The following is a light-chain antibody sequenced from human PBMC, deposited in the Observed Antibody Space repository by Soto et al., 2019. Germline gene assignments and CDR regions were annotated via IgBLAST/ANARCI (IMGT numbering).Light chain of an antibody. CDR1: SSDVGGYNY. CDR2: EAR. CDR3: SSYTRSSTLVV. V-gene: IGLV2-14*01. J-gene: IGLJ2*01. Sequence: QSALTQPASVSGSPGQSITISSTGTSSDVGGYNYVSWYQQHPGKAPKLLIYEARNRPSGVSNRFSGSKSGNTASLTISGLQAEDEADYYCSSYTRSSTLVVFGGGTKVTVL.